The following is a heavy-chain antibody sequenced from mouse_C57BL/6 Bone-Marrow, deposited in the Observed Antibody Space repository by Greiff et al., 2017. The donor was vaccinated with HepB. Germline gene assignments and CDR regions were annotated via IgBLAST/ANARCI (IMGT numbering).Heavy chain of an antibody. CDR3: ARDRYYGSRGNFDY. CDR2: ISDGGSYT. J-gene: IGHJ2*01. D-gene: IGHD1-1*01. CDR1: GFTFSSYA. Sequence: EVKVVESGGGLVKPGGSLKLSCAASGFTFSSYAMSWVRQTPEKRLEWVATISDGGSYTYYPDNVKGRLTISRDNAKNNLYLQMSHLKSEDTAMYYCARDRYYGSRGNFDYWGQGTTLTVSS. V-gene: IGHV5-4*01.